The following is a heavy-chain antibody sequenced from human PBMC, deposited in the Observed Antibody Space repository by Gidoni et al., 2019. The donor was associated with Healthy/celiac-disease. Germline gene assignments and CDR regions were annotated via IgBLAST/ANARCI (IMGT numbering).Heavy chain of an antibody. V-gene: IGHV3-48*03. CDR1: GFTFSSYE. Sequence: EVQLVESGGGLVQPGGSLRLSCAASGFTFSSYEMNWVRQAPGKGLEWVSYISSSGSNIYYADSVKGRFTIARDNAKNSLYLQMNSLRAEDTAVYYCARDPKYGGRTRWYFDLWGRGTLVTVSS. CDR2: ISSSGSNI. CDR3: ARDPKYGGRTRWYFDL. D-gene: IGHD4-17*01. J-gene: IGHJ2*01.